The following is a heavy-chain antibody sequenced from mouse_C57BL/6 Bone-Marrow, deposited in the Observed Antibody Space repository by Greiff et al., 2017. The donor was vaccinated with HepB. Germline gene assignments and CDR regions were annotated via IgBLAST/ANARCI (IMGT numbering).Heavy chain of an antibody. CDR1: GYTFTDYE. V-gene: IGHV1-15*01. J-gene: IGHJ2*01. Sequence: VQLVESGAELVRPGASVTLSCKASGYTFTDYEMHWVKQTPVHGLEWIGAIDPETGGTAYNQKFKGKAILTADKSSSTAYMELRSLTSEDSAVYYGTRDRYGSSLYFDYWGQGTTLTVSS. D-gene: IGHD1-1*01. CDR3: TRDRYGSSLYFDY. CDR2: IDPETGGT.